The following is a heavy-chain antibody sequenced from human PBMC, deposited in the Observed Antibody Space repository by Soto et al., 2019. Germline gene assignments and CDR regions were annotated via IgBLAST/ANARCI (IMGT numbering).Heavy chain of an antibody. Sequence: QVQLLESGPGLVKPSQTLSLICNVSGASISSGGYYWSWIRQRPGGGLEWLGFIYYSGISHYNPSLKSRATISVDTSKNQFSLKLTSVTAADTAVYYCARAEWIQLWFDYWCQGALVTVS. CDR1: GASISSGGYY. CDR2: IYYSGIS. CDR3: ARAEWIQLWFDY. D-gene: IGHD5-18*01. V-gene: IGHV4-31*03. J-gene: IGHJ4*02.